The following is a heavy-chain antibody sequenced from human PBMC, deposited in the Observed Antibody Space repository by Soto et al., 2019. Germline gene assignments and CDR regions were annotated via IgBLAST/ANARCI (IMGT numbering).Heavy chain of an antibody. V-gene: IGHV3-23*01. J-gene: IGHJ1*01. Sequence: PGGSLRLSCAASGFTFRIHGMSWVRQAPGKGPEWISTINSKAVTTHYADSVKGRFTISRDNSGYTLDLHMGSLRAEDTPTYYCVAWVFAHFDFWDQGTLVTVCS. D-gene: IGHD2-8*01. CDR2: INSKAVTT. CDR3: VAWVFAHFDF. CDR1: GFTFRIHG.